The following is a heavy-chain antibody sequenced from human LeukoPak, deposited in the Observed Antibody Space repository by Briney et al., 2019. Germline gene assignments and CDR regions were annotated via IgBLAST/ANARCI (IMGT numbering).Heavy chain of an antibody. CDR1: GGSISSSSYY. CDR3: AKGVDVGASYNWFDP. J-gene: IGHJ5*02. D-gene: IGHD1-26*01. Sequence: SETLSLTCTVSGGSISSSSYYWGWIRQPSGKGLEWIGSIYYSGSTYYNPSLKSRVTISVDTSKNQFSLKLSSVTAADTAVYYCAKGVDVGASYNWFDPWGQGTLVTVSS. CDR2: IYYSGST. V-gene: IGHV4-39*01.